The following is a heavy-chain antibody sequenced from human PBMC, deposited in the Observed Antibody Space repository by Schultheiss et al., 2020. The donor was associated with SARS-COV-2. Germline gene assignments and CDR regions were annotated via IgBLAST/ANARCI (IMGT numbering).Heavy chain of an antibody. CDR3: AKDAISNYLSWFDP. J-gene: IGHJ5*02. D-gene: IGHD4-11*01. Sequence: GGSLRLSCAASGFTFSSYAMNWVRQAPGKGLEWVSVISGSAGSTYYADSVKGRFTISRDNSKNTLYLQMNSLRAEDTAVYYCAKDAISNYLSWFDPWGQGTLVTVSS. CDR1: GFTFSSYA. V-gene: IGHV3-23*01. CDR2: ISGSAGST.